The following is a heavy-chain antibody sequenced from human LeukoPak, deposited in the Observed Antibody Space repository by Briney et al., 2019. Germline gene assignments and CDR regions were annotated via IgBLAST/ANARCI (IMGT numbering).Heavy chain of an antibody. V-gene: IGHV1-2*02. CDR2: ISPSRGGT. Sequence: ASVKVSCQASGYTFTDYYIHWVRQAPGQGLAWMGWISPSRGGTNYTQNFQGRVTMTRDTSISTAYMELSRVRSDDTAVYYCARGGRKDVGAYNWFDPWGQGTLVTVSS. CDR3: ARGGRKDVGAYNWFDP. D-gene: IGHD1-26*01. CDR1: GYTFTDYY. J-gene: IGHJ5*02.